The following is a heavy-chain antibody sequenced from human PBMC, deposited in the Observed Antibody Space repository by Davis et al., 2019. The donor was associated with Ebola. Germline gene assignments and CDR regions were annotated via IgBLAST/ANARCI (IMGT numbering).Heavy chain of an antibody. CDR3: ARDRSGDYSANWFDP. CDR2: IYNGGST. D-gene: IGHD4-17*01. J-gene: IGHJ5*02. V-gene: IGHV3-53*01. Sequence: GESLKLSCAASGFTVSSNYMSWVRQAPGKGLEWVSVIYNGGSTYYADSVKGRFTIYIDNSKNTLYLQMNSLRAEDTAVYYCARDRSGDYSANWFDPWGQGTLVTVSS. CDR1: GFTVSSNY.